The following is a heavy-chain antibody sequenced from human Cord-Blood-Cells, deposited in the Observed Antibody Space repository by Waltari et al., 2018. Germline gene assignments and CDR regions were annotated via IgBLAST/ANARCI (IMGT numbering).Heavy chain of an antibody. CDR2: FDPEDGET. Sequence: QVQLVQSGAEAKKPGASVKVSCKVSGYTLTELSMHCVRQAPGKGLEWLGGFDPEDGETIYAQKFQGRVTMTEDTSTDTAYMELSSLRSEDTAVYYCATRLRVVPAVDYWGQGTLVTVSS. V-gene: IGHV1-24*01. CDR3: ATRLRVVPAVDY. CDR1: GYTLTELS. D-gene: IGHD2-2*01. J-gene: IGHJ4*02.